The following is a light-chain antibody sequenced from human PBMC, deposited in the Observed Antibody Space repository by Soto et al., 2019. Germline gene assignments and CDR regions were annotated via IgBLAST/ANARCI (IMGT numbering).Light chain of an antibody. CDR3: QSFDTSLSGFVV. J-gene: IGLJ2*01. V-gene: IGLV1-40*01. CDR2: DNN. Sequence: QSVLTQPPSMSGAPGQRVTISCTGSSSNIGAGYDVHWYQQHPGTAPKLLIFDNNNRPSGVPDRFSGPKSDTSASLAITGLQAEDEADYYCQSFDTSLSGFVVFGGGTKLTVL. CDR1: SSNIGAGYD.